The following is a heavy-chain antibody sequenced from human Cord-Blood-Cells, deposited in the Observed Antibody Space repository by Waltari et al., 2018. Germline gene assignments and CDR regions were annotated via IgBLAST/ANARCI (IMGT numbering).Heavy chain of an antibody. CDR2: IYSGGRT. J-gene: IGHJ4*02. Sequence: EVQLVESGGGLIHPGGSLRLSCAASGFTVSSNYMSWVRQSPGRGLEWVSVIYSGGRTYYADSVKGRFTISRDNSKNTLYLQMNSLRAEDTAVYYCARGFGYYGSGSYYNYFDYWGQGTLVTVSS. CDR3: ARGFGYYGSGSYYNYFDY. D-gene: IGHD3-10*01. V-gene: IGHV3-53*01. CDR1: GFTVSSNY.